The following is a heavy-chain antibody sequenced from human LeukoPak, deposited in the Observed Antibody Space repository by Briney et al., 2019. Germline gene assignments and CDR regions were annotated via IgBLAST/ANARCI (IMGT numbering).Heavy chain of an antibody. V-gene: IGHV1-69*05. CDR1: GGTFNNSA. Sequence: ASVKVSCKTSGGTFNNSAISWVRQAPGQGLEWLGGIMPLFGTAGYAQKFQGRVTITKDESTRTVYLELTSLTSDDTAVYYGARDVHGDYGSGWFDPWGQGTLVSVSS. D-gene: IGHD4-17*01. J-gene: IGHJ5*02. CDR3: ARDVHGDYGSGWFDP. CDR2: IMPLFGTA.